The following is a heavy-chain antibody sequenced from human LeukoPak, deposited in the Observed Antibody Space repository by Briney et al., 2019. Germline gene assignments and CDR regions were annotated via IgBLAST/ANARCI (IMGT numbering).Heavy chain of an antibody. V-gene: IGHV4-59*08. CDR2: IYYTGST. CDR1: GGSISNYY. J-gene: IGHJ4*02. Sequence: SETLSLTCTVSGGSISNYYWNWIRQPPGKGLEWIGYIYYTGSTNYNPSLKSRVTISVDTSKNQFSLKLSSVTAADTAVYYCARLLDTAMVGVDYWGQGTLVTVSS. CDR3: ARLLDTAMVGVDY. D-gene: IGHD5-18*01.